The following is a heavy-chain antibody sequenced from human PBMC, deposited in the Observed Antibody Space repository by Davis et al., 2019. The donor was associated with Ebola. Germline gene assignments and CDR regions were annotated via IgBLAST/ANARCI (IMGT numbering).Heavy chain of an antibody. D-gene: IGHD3-10*01. CDR3: AREMREFRGDIDH. V-gene: IGHV3-23*01. J-gene: IGHJ4*02. CDR1: GFTLTNYA. CDR2: MSGGGAGP. Sequence: GESLKISCVASGFTLTNYAMIWVRQAPGKGLEWVSAMSGGGAGPFYADSVKGRFTMSRDNSKNTLYLEMNSLRAEDTAIYYCAREMREFRGDIDHWGQGTLVTVSS.